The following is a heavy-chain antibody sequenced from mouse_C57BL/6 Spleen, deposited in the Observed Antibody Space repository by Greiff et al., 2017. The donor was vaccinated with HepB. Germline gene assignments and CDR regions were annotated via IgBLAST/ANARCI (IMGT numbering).Heavy chain of an antibody. Sequence: EVQLQESGPGLVKPSQSLSLTCSVTGYSITSGYYWNWIRQFPGNKLEWMGYISYDGSNNYNPSLKNRIPITRDTSKNQFFLKLNSVTTEDTATYYCAREGGIYYDYGGYFDVWGTGTTVTVSS. J-gene: IGHJ1*03. V-gene: IGHV3-6*01. D-gene: IGHD2-4*01. CDR1: GYSITSGYY. CDR2: ISYDGSN. CDR3: AREGGIYYDYGGYFDV.